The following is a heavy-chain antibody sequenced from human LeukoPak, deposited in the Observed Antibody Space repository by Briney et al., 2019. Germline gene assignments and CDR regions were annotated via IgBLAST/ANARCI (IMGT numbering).Heavy chain of an antibody. Sequence: GGSLRLSCAASGFTFSSYSMNWVRQAPGKGLEWVSSISSSSYIYYADSVKGRFTISRDNAKNSLYLQMNSLRAEDTAVYYCARARPTNYYDSSGLPPANFDYWGQGTLVTVSS. V-gene: IGHV3-21*01. J-gene: IGHJ4*02. CDR1: GFTFSSYS. CDR2: ISSSSYI. D-gene: IGHD3-22*01. CDR3: ARARPTNYYDSSGLPPANFDY.